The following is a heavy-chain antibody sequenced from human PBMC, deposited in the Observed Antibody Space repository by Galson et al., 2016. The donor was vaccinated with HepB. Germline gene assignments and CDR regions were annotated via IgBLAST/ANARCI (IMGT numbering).Heavy chain of an antibody. D-gene: IGHD3-16*01. V-gene: IGHV3-33*08. CDR3: ARGPYQHCSGAYMGAY. CDR2: IWYDGNKK. CDR1: GFTFSSYA. J-gene: IGHJ4*02. Sequence: SLRLSCAASGFTFSSYAMHWVRQAPGKGLEWVAVIWYDGNKKYYGDSVKGRFTISRDNSKNTLSLQMDSLRAEDTAIYYCARGPYQHCSGAYMGAYWGQGTLVTVSS.